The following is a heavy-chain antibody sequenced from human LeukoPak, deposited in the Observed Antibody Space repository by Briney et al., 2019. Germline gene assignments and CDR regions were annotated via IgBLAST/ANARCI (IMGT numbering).Heavy chain of an antibody. Sequence: SETLSLTCTVSGGSISSSPYYWGWIRQPPGKGLEWIGNIYYSGTTHYSPSLESRVTISVDTSKNQFSLKLASVTAADTAIYYCAKGAGGFSYYNWFDPWGQGTLVTVSS. CDR1: GGSISSSPYY. V-gene: IGHV4-39*07. CDR3: AKGAGGFSYYNWFDP. CDR2: IYYSGTT. D-gene: IGHD5-18*01. J-gene: IGHJ5*02.